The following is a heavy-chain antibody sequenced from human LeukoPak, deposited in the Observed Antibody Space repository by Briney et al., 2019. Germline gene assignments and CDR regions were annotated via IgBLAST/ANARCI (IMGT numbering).Heavy chain of an antibody. CDR2: INPNSGGT. D-gene: IGHD6-19*01. V-gene: IGHV1-2*02. CDR1: VYTFTGYY. J-gene: IGHJ5*02. Sequence: ASVTVSFKSSVYTFTGYYMHWVRQAPGQGLEWMGWINPNSGGTNYAQKFQGRVTMTRDTSISTAYMELSRLRSDDTAVYYCARDRSSSGWYWFDPWGQGTLVTVSS. CDR3: ARDRSSSGWYWFDP.